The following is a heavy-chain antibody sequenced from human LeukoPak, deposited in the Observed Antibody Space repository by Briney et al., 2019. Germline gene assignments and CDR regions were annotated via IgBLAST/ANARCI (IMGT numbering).Heavy chain of an antibody. CDR1: GFTFSSYW. J-gene: IGHJ6*03. Sequence: GGSLRLSCAASGFTFSSYWMSWVRQAPGKGLEWVANIKQDGSEKYYVDSVKGRFTISRDNAKNTLYLQMNSLRAEDTAVYYCAKVDSSGWYFGYYYYMDVWGKGTTVTVSS. CDR3: AKVDSSGWYFGYYYYMDV. V-gene: IGHV3-7*01. D-gene: IGHD6-19*01. CDR2: IKQDGSEK.